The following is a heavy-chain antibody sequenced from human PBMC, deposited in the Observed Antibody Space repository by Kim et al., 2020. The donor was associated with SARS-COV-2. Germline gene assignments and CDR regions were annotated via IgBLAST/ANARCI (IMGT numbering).Heavy chain of an antibody. CDR3: TRDIEQWLVYYYYGMDV. V-gene: IGHV3-49*04. D-gene: IGHD6-19*01. CDR2: IRSKAYGGTT. Sequence: GGSLRLSCTASGFTFGDYAMSWVRQAPGKGLEWVGFIRSKAYGGTTEYAASVKGRFTISRDDSKSIAYLQMNSLKTEDTAVYYCTRDIEQWLVYYYYGMDVWGQGTTVTVSS. CDR1: GFTFGDYA. J-gene: IGHJ6*02.